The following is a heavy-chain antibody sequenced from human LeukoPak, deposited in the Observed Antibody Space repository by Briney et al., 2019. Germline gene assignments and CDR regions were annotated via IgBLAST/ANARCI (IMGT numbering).Heavy chain of an antibody. CDR2: INPNSGGT. V-gene: IGHV1-2*02. J-gene: IGHJ4*02. CDR3: TRGVATSGFDY. CDR1: GYTFTDFY. Sequence: ASVKVSCKASGYTFTDFYMHWVRQAPGQGLEWMACINPNSGGTNFAQKFQGRVTMTRDTSISTAYMELSRLRSDDTAVYYCTRGVATSGFDYWGQETLVTVSS. D-gene: IGHD5-12*01.